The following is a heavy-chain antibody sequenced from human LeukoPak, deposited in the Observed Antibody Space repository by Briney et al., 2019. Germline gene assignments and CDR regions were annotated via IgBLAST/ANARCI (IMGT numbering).Heavy chain of an antibody. Sequence: KSGGSLRLSCVVSGFTFSNAWMTWVRQAPGRGLEWVGRIKSKIDGGTTEYAAPVKGRFTISRDDSKNTLYLQMNSLKTEDTAVYYCTIGDGWIPNWGQGTLVTVSS. CDR3: TIGDGWIPN. CDR2: IKSKIDGGTT. D-gene: IGHD5-18*01. J-gene: IGHJ4*02. V-gene: IGHV3-15*01. CDR1: GFTFSNAW.